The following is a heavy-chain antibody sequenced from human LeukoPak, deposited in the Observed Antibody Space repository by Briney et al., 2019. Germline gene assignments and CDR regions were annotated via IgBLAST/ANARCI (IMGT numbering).Heavy chain of an antibody. V-gene: IGHV3-23*01. D-gene: IGHD6-19*01. Sequence: GGSLRLSCAVSGFTFISYGMSWVRQAPGKGLEWVSAISTNGANTYYADPVKGRFTISRDNSKNTLYLAMNSLRAEDTAVYYCAKIKPSTGWGFDFWGQGALVTVSS. CDR1: GFTFISYG. J-gene: IGHJ4*02. CDR2: ISTNGANT. CDR3: AKIKPSTGWGFDF.